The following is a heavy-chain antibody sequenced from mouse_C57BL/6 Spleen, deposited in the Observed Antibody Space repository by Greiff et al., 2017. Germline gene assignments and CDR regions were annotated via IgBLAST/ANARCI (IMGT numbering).Heavy chain of an antibody. Sequence: EVQLQQSGPELVKPGASVKISCKASGYTFTDYYMNWVKQSHGKSLEWIGDINPNNGGTIYNQKFKGKATLTVDKSSSTAYMELRSLTSEDTAVYYCATYYYGSSYWYFDVWGTGTTVTVSS. CDR3: ATYYYGSSYWYFDV. CDR2: INPNNGGT. CDR1: GYTFTDYY. V-gene: IGHV1-26*01. D-gene: IGHD1-1*01. J-gene: IGHJ1*03.